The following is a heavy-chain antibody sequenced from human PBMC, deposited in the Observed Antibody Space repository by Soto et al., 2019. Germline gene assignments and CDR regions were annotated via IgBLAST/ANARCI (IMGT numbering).Heavy chain of an antibody. V-gene: IGHV4-59*01. CDR3: ARSTGDFFSDAFDI. Sequence: SETLSLTCTVSGGSISSYYWSWIRQPPGKGLEWIGYIYYSGSTNYNPSLKSRVTISVDTSKNQFSLKLSSVTAADTAVYYCARSTGDFFSDAFDIWGQGTMGTVSS. CDR1: GGSISSYY. CDR2: IYYSGST. J-gene: IGHJ3*02. D-gene: IGHD7-27*01.